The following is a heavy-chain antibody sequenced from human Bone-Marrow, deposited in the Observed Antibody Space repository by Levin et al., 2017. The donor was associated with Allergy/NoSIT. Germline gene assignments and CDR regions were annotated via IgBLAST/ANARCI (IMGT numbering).Heavy chain of an antibody. Sequence: GGSLRLSCAASGFTFSSYAMSWVRQAPGKGLEWVSAISGSGVTTYYADSVKGRFTISRDNSKNTLFLQMSSLRAEDTALYYCVKDEIQGGYGEQFDYWGQGTLVAVSS. CDR1: GFTFSSYA. J-gene: IGHJ4*02. CDR3: VKDEIQGGYGEQFDY. D-gene: IGHD5-12*01. CDR2: ISGSGVTT. V-gene: IGHV3-23*01.